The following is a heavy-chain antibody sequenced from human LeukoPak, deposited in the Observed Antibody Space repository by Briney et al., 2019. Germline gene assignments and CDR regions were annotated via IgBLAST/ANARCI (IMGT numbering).Heavy chain of an antibody. J-gene: IGHJ4*02. CDR3: ARGPAAGTPTSPDDY. D-gene: IGHD6-13*01. CDR2: SNAGNGNT. Sequence: GASVKVSCKASGYTFTSYAMHWVRQAPGQRLEWMGWSNAGNGNTKYSQKFQGRVTITRDTSASTAYMELSSLRSEDTAVYYCARGPAAGTPTSPDDYWGQGTLGTVSS. CDR1: GYTFTSYA. V-gene: IGHV1-3*01.